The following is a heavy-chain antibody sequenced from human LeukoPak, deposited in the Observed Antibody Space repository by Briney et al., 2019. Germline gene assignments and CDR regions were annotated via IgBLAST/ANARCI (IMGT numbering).Heavy chain of an antibody. D-gene: IGHD3-3*02. J-gene: IGHJ4*02. CDR1: GGSFSGYY. V-gene: IGHV4-34*01. CDR2: INHSGST. CDR3: ARGARVHFWSGYYPPPYYFDY. Sequence: SETLSLTCAVYGGSFSGYYWSWIRQPPGKGLEWIGEINHSGSTNYNPSLKSRVTISVDTSKNQFSLKLSSVTAADTAVYCCARGARVHFWSGYYPPPYYFDYWGQGTLVTVSS.